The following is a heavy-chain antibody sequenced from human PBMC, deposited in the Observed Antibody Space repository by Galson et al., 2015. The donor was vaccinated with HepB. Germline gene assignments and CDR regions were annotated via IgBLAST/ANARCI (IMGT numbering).Heavy chain of an antibody. CDR3: ASSLPAALGFSDWYYFDY. Sequence: SLRLSCAASGFTFSSYAMSWVRQAPGEGLEWVSLISSSGGSTHDGDSVKGRFTISRDNAKNSLYLQMNSLRAEDTAVYYCASSLPAALGFSDWYYFDYWGQGTLVTVSS. V-gene: IGHV3-23*01. CDR1: GFTFSSYA. D-gene: IGHD2-2*01. J-gene: IGHJ4*02. CDR2: ISSSGGST.